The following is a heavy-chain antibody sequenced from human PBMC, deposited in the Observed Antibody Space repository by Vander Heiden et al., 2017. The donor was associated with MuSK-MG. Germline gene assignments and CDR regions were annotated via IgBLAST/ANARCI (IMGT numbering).Heavy chain of an antibody. Sequence: QVHLVQSGPEVKKAGASVTVSCKASHYTFSSFGISWVRQAPGQGLEWLGWISTDTGDTNYAQKVRGRITLTTSTATSTVNMELRSLRSDDSAVYYCARDKYGGNLDAFDLWGQGTVVSVS. CDR2: ISTDTGDT. J-gene: IGHJ3*01. V-gene: IGHV1-18*01. CDR1: HYTFSSFG. CDR3: ARDKYGGNLDAFDL. D-gene: IGHD2-15*01.